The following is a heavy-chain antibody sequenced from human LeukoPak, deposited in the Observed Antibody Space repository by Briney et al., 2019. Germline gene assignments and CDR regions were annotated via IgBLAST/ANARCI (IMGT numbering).Heavy chain of an antibody. Sequence: PSETLSLTCTVSGGSISSYYWSWIRQPPGKGLEWIGYIYYSGSTNYNPSLKSRVTISVDTSKNQFSLKLSSVTAADTAVYYCARDGSSGYYFDFDYWGQGTLVTVSS. V-gene: IGHV4-59*01. CDR1: GGSISSYY. J-gene: IGHJ4*02. D-gene: IGHD3-22*01. CDR3: ARDGSSGYYFDFDY. CDR2: IYYSGST.